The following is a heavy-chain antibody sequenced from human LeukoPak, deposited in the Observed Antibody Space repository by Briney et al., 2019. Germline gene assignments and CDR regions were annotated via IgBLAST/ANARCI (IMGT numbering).Heavy chain of an antibody. CDR2: IYYSGST. J-gene: IGHJ4*02. CDR1: SGSISSYY. Sequence: SETLSLTCTVSSGSISSYYWSWIRQPPGKGLEWIGYIYYSGSTNYNPSLKSRVTISVDTSKNQFSLKLSSVTAADTAVYYCARVASSGWKIFDYWGQGTLVTVSS. V-gene: IGHV4-59*01. D-gene: IGHD6-19*01. CDR3: ARVASSGWKIFDY.